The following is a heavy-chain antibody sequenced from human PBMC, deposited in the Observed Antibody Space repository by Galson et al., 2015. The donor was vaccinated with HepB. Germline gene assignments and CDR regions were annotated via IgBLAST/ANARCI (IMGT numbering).Heavy chain of an antibody. CDR1: GYTFTGYK. D-gene: IGHD5-12*01. V-gene: IGHV1-2*02. Sequence: SVKVSCKASGYTFTGYKINWVRQAPGQGLEWMGWIDPKSGATYYAQKFQGRVTMTRGTSISTAYMQLTSLRSDDTALYYCARAPPLYGGTPSPLDYWGQGTLVTVSS. J-gene: IGHJ4*02. CDR3: ARAPPLYGGTPSPLDY. CDR2: IDPKSGAT.